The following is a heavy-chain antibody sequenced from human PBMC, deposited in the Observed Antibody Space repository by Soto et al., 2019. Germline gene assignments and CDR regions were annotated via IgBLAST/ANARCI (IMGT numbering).Heavy chain of an antibody. CDR1: GYTFTSYG. V-gene: IGHV1-18*04. D-gene: IGHD6-19*01. J-gene: IGHJ4*02. CDR2: ISAYNGNT. CDR3: ARDRGSSGWYGAFDY. Sequence: QVQLVQSGAEVKKPGASVKVSCKASGYTFTSYGISWVRQAPGQGLEWMGWISAYNGNTNYAQQLQGRVTITTDTSTSTAYRELRSLRSDDTAVYYCARDRGSSGWYGAFDYWGQGTLVTVSS.